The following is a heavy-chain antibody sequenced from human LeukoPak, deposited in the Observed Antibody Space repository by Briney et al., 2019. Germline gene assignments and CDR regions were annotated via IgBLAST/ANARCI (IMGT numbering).Heavy chain of an antibody. CDR3: ARDGSPDAFDI. D-gene: IGHD5-12*01. V-gene: IGHV3-48*01. CDR1: GFTFSSYS. Sequence: GGSLRLSCAASGFTFSSYSMNWVRQAPGKGLEWVSYISGSGSTIYSADSLKGRFTISRDNSKNTLYLQMNSLRAEDTAVYYCARDGSPDAFDIWGQGTMVTVSS. CDR2: ISGSGSTI. J-gene: IGHJ3*02.